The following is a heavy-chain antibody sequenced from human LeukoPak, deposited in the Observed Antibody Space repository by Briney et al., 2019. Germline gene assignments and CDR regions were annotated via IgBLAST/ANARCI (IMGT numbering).Heavy chain of an antibody. D-gene: IGHD3-10*01. CDR1: GFTFSSYA. V-gene: IGHV3-23*01. Sequence: GGSLRLSCAASGFTFSSYAMSWVRQAPGKGLEWVSAISGSGGSTYYADSVKGRFTISRDNSKNTLYLQMNSLRAEDTAVYYCGRHRDYYGSGSPFDYWGQGTLVTVSS. J-gene: IGHJ4*02. CDR3: GRHRDYYGSGSPFDY. CDR2: ISGSGGST.